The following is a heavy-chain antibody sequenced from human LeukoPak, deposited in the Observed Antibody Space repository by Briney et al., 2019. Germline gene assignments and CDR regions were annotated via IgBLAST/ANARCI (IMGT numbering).Heavy chain of an antibody. CDR1: GGSISSGGYY. V-gene: IGHV4-30-2*01. CDR2: IYHSGST. Sequence: PSQTLSLTCTVSGGSISSGGYYWSWIRQPPGKGLEWIGYIYHSGSTYYNPSLKSRVTISVDRSKNQFSLKLSSVTAADTAVYYCARDLGSRYCSSTSCAEGGMDVWGKGTTVTVSS. D-gene: IGHD2-2*01. CDR3: ARDLGSRYCSSTSCAEGGMDV. J-gene: IGHJ6*04.